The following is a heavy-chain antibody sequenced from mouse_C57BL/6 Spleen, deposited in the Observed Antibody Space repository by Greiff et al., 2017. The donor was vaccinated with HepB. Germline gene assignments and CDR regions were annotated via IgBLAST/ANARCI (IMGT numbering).Heavy chain of an antibody. CDR2: ISYDGSN. V-gene: IGHV3-6*01. CDR1: GYSITSGYY. CDR3: ARANYYGSSSTGTRGNYAMDY. D-gene: IGHD1-1*01. J-gene: IGHJ4*01. Sequence: EVKLVESGPGLVKPSQSLSLTCSVTGYSITSGYYWNWIRQFPGNKLEWMGYISYDGSNNYNPSLKNRISITRDTSKNQFFLKLNSVTTEDTATYYCARANYYGSSSTGTRGNYAMDYWGQGTSVTVSS.